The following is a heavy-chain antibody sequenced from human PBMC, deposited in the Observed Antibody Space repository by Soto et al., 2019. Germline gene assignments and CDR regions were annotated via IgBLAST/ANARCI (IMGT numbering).Heavy chain of an antibody. CDR1: GFTFSSYA. D-gene: IGHD1-1*01. CDR3: AKGPVQGDYYYYGMDV. CDR2: ISGSGGST. J-gene: IGHJ6*02. V-gene: IGHV3-23*01. Sequence: AGGSLRLSCAASGFTFSSYAMSWVRQAPGKGLEWVSAISGSGGSTYYADSVKGRFTISRDNSKNTLYLQMNSLRAEDTAVYYCAKGPVQGDYYYYGMDVWGQGTTVTVSS.